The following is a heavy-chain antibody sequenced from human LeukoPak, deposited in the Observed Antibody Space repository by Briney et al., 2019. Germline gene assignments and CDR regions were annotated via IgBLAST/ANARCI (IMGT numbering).Heavy chain of an antibody. D-gene: IGHD3-3*01. J-gene: IGHJ2*01. V-gene: IGHV5-51*01. CDR3: ARRLYDFWSGYYPADWYFDL. CDR2: IYPGDSDT. CDR1: GYRFTSYW. Sequence: GESLQISCKGSGYRFTSYWIGWVRQMPGKGLEWMGIIYPGDSDTRYSPSFQGQVTISADKSISTAYLQWSSLKASDTAMYYCARRLYDFWSGYYPADWYFDLWGRGTLVTVSS.